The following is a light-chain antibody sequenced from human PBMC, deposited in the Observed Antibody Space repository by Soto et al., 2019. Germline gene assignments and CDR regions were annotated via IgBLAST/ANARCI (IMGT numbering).Light chain of an antibody. CDR2: GAS. J-gene: IGKJ1*01. V-gene: IGKV3-20*01. CDR1: QSVSSNY. Sequence: EIVLTQSPGTLSLSPGERATLSCRASQSVSSNYLGWYQQKLGQAPRLLIYGASSRATGIPDRFSGSGSGTDFTLIISRLEPEDFAVYFCQQYGTSPWTFGQGNKVETK. CDR3: QQYGTSPWT.